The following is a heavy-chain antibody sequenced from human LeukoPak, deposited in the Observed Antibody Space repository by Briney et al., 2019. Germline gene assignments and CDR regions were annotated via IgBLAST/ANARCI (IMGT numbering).Heavy chain of an antibody. CDR2: ISYSGST. CDR3: VRHIANGDYLNY. Sequence: PSETLSLTCTVSGGSISSSNDYWGWIRQPPGKRLEWIGSISYSGSTNSNPSVKSRVTISVDMSKNQFSLKVSSVTATDTAVYYCVRHIANGDYLNYWGQGTLVTVSS. D-gene: IGHD4-17*01. CDR1: GGSISSSNDY. J-gene: IGHJ4*02. V-gene: IGHV4-39*01.